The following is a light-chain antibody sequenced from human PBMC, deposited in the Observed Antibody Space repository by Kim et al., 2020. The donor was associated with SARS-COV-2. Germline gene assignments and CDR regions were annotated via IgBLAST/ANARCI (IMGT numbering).Light chain of an antibody. Sequence: WYPGERATLSCRASQSVRSSFLAWYQQKPGQAPRLLIYDASSRASGIADRFSGRGSGTDFTLTISRLQPEDSAVYYCQQYGDLPLTFGGGTKLEI. V-gene: IGKV3-20*01. CDR1: QSVRSSF. CDR3: QQYGDLPLT. J-gene: IGKJ4*01. CDR2: DAS.